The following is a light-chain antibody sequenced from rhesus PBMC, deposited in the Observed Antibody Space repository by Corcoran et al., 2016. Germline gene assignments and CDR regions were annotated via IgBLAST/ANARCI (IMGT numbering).Light chain of an antibody. CDR2: AAS. V-gene: IGKV1-36*02. J-gene: IGKJ4*01. CDR1: QGISDY. Sequence: DIQMTQSPSSLSASVGDRVTITCRASQGISDYLSWYQQKPGKAPKRMIYAASILESGVPARSGGSGSGTDFTLTFSSLQPEDFAAYYCPQGYSTPLTFGGVTKVELK. CDR3: PQGYSTPLT.